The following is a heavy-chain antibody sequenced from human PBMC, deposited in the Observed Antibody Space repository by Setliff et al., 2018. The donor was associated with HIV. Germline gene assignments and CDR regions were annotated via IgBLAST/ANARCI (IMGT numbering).Heavy chain of an antibody. J-gene: IGHJ1*01. Sequence: PSVKVSCTASGYTFTSYYMHWVRQAPGQGLEWMGIINPSSGSTTYAQKFQGRVTMTRDTSTSTVYMELSSLRSEGTAVYYCARDPAPSSSASYFQHWGQGTPVTVSS. CDR2: INPSSGST. CDR3: ARDPAPSSSASYFQH. CDR1: GYTFTSYY. D-gene: IGHD6-6*01. V-gene: IGHV1-46*01.